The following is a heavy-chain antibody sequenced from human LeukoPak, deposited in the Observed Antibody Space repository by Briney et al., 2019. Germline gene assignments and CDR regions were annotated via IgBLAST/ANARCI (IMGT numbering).Heavy chain of an antibody. CDR2: ISRSSRHV. D-gene: IGHD3-22*01. Sequence: GGSLRLSCAASGFTFSDYSMNWVRQAPGKGLEWVSSISRSSRHVYYADSLEGRFTISRDDAKNTLYLQMNSLRVEDMAVYYCAKEDSNSGYNFDYWGQGTLVTVSS. V-gene: IGHV3-21*01. CDR1: GFTFSDYS. CDR3: AKEDSNSGYNFDY. J-gene: IGHJ4*02.